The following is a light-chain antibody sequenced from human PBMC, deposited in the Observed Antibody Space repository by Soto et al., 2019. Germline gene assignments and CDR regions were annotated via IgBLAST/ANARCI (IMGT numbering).Light chain of an antibody. CDR1: QSLLHSNAYNY. CDR2: LGS. Sequence: DIIMTQSPLSLPVTPGEPASISCRSSQSLLHSNAYNYLDWYQQKPGQSPQLMIYLGSNRSSGVPDRFSGSGSGTDLTLKISRVEAEDFGVYYCMQALQSPRTLGQGTKVDIK. J-gene: IGKJ1*01. V-gene: IGKV2-28*01. CDR3: MQALQSPRT.